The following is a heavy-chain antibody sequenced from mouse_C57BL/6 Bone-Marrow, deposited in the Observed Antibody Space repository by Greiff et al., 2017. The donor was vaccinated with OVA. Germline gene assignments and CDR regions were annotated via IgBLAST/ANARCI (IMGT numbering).Heavy chain of an antibody. Sequence: VHLVESGPGLVKPSQSLFLTCSITGFPITSGYYWIWIRQSPGKPLEWMGYITHSGETFYNPSLQSPISITRETSKNQFFLQLNSVTTEDTAMYYGAGDRWGGGLAYWGQGTLVTVSA. J-gene: IGHJ3*01. CDR2: ITHSGET. CDR1: GFPITSGYY. D-gene: IGHD1-1*02. CDR3: AGDRWGGGLAY. V-gene: IGHV12-3*01.